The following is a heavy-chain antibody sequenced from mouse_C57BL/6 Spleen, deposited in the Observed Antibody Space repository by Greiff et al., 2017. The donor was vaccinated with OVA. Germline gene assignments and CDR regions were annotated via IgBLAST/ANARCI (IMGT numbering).Heavy chain of an antibody. CDR1: GYTFTSYN. CDR3: ARAGIYYDYDGAWFAY. J-gene: IGHJ3*01. CDR2: IYPGNGDT. D-gene: IGHD2-4*01. V-gene: IGHV1-12*01. Sequence: QVQLKQSGAELVRPGASVKMSCKASGYTFTSYNMHWVKQTPRQGLEWIGAIYPGNGDTSYNQKFKGKATLTVDKSSSTAYMQLSSLTYEDSAVYFCARAGIYYDYDGAWFAYWGQGTLVTVSA.